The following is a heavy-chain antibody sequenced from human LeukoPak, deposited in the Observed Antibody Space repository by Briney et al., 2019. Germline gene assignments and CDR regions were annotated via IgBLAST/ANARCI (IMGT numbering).Heavy chain of an antibody. V-gene: IGHV4-4*07. CDR1: GGSISSYY. D-gene: IGHD6-13*01. CDR2: LYTSGST. CDR3: ASGAYSSRWYYFDY. J-gene: IGHJ4*02. Sequence: SETLSLTCTVSGGSISSYYWSWIRQPAGKGLEWIGRLYTSGSTNYNPSLKSRVTISVDTSKNQFSLKLSSVTAADTGVYYCASGAYSSRWYYFDYWGQGTLVTVSS.